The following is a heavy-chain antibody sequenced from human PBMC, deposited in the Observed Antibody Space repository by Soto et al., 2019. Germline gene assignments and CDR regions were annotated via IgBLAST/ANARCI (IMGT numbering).Heavy chain of an antibody. CDR1: GFTVSSYA. CDR3: AKAPRFTFTPGYYMDV. D-gene: IGHD3-16*01. V-gene: IGHV3-23*01. J-gene: IGHJ6*03. CDR2: ISGSGST. Sequence: EVQLLESGGGLVQPGGSLRLSCAASGFTVSSYAMSWVRQAPGKGLELVSVISGSGSTYAAHSVKGRFTISRDSSKNTVYLQMTRLTTEDTAAYYCAKAPRFTFTPGYYMDVLGRGTPVNVSS.